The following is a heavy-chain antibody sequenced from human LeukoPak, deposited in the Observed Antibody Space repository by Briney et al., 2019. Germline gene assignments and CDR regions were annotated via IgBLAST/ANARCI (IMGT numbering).Heavy chain of an antibody. J-gene: IGHJ4*02. CDR3: AKDQSSYGCRGEC. CDR2: IRYDGSNK. D-gene: IGHD5-18*01. V-gene: IGHV3-30*02. CDR1: GFTFSSYG. Sequence: PGGSLRLSCAASGFTFSSYGMHWVRQALGKGLEWVAFIRYDGSNKYYADSVKGRFTISRDNSKNTLYLQMNSLRAEDTAVYYCAKDQSSYGCRGECWGQGTLVTVSS.